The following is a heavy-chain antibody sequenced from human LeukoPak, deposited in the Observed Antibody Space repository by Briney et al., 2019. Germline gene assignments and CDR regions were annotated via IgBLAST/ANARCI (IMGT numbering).Heavy chain of an antibody. CDR1: GFTFSSHG. CDR3: ARNSGVSGWYEFDY. D-gene: IGHD6-19*01. CDR2: IWSDGSDK. V-gene: IGHV3-33*01. Sequence: GGSLRLPCAASGFTFSSHGMHWVRQAPGKGLEWVAVIWSDGSDKYYADSVKGRFTISRDNSKNTLYLQMNSLRAEDTAVYYCARNSGVSGWYEFDYWGQGTLVTVSS. J-gene: IGHJ4*02.